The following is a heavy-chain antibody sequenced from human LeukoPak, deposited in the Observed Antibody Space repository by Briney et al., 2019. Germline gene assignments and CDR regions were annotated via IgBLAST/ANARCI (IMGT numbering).Heavy chain of an antibody. D-gene: IGHD1-26*01. CDR3: ARGFYSGSYFYYYYGMDV. CDR1: GGSFSGYY. Sequence: PSETLSLTCAVYGGSFSGYYWSWIRQPPGKGLEWIGEINHSGSTNYNPSLKSRVTISVDTSKNQFSLKLSSVTAADTAVYYCARGFYSGSYFYYYYGMDVWGQGTTVTVSS. CDR2: INHSGST. V-gene: IGHV4-34*01. J-gene: IGHJ6*02.